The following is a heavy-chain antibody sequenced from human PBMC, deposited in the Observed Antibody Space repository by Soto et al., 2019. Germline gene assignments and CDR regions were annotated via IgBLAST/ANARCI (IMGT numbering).Heavy chain of an antibody. J-gene: IGHJ4*02. CDR3: ATMSSSGYPLDY. CDR2: IYYTGRT. V-gene: IGHV4-61*01. Sequence: QVQLQESGPGLVKPSETLSLTCIVSGCSVSSGSYYWSWIRQPPGKGLEWIGFIYYTGRTSYNPSLKRRVTISVDTSNNQFSVKLSSVTAADTAVYFCATMSSSGYPLDYWGRGTLVTVSS. D-gene: IGHD3-22*01. CDR1: GCSVSSGSYY.